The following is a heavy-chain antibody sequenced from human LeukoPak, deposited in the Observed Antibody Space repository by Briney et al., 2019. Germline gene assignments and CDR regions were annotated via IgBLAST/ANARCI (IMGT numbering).Heavy chain of an antibody. CDR1: GYTLTSYC. CDR3: ARDRVTTVTTHFDY. CDR2: ISAYNGKT. J-gene: IGHJ4*02. V-gene: IGHV1-18*01. Sequence: ASVKVSCKASGYTLTSYCISWVRQAPGQGLEWMGWISAYNGKTNYAQKLQGRVTMTTDTSTSTAYMERRSLRSDDTAVYYCARDRVTTVTTHFDYWGQGTLVTVSS. D-gene: IGHD4-17*01.